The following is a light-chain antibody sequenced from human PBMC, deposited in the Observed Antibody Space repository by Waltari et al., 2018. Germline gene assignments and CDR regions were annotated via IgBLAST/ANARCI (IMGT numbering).Light chain of an antibody. Sequence: DIVMTQSPDFLPVSLGERATIPCRSSHSLLYSVNNENFLAWYQQRPGQPPKLLIYWASIREFGVPDRFVGSGSGTDFTLTINGLQAEDVAFYYCQQYYAAPFTFGPGTKLDFK. V-gene: IGKV4-1*01. CDR2: WAS. CDR3: QQYYAAPFT. J-gene: IGKJ3*01. CDR1: HSLLYSVNNENF.